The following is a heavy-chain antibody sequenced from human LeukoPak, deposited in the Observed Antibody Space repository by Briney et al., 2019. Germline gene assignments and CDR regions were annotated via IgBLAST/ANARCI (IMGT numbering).Heavy chain of an antibody. V-gene: IGHV1-2*02. CDR3: ARVRCSSTSCYLELGY. CDR2: INPNSGGT. CDR1: GYTFTGYY. J-gene: IGHJ4*02. D-gene: IGHD2-2*01. Sequence: ASVKVSCKASGYTFTGYYMHWVRQAPGQGLEWMGWINPNSGGTNYAQKFQGRVTMTRDTSISTAYMELSRLRSDDTAVYYCARVRCSSTSCYLELGYWGQGTLVTVSS.